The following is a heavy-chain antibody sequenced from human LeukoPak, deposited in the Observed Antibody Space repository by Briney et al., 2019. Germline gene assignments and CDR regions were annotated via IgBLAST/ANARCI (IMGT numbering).Heavy chain of an antibody. V-gene: IGHV1-69*05. CDR1: GGTFSSYA. D-gene: IGHD6-6*01. Sequence: SVKVSCKASGGTFSSYAISWVRQAPGQGLEWMGGIIPIFGTANYAQKFQGRVTITTDESTSTAFMELSSLRSEDTAVYYCARSDSSSPTGEYYFDYWGQGTLVTVSS. CDR3: ARSDSSSPTGEYYFDY. CDR2: IIPIFGTA. J-gene: IGHJ4*02.